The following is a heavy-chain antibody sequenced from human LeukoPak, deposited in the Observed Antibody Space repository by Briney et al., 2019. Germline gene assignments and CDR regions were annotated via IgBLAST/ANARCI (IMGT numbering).Heavy chain of an antibody. CDR3: AKDRGGSGWPRFNNYYGMDV. Sequence: PGRSLRLSCAASGFTFSSYGMHWVRQAPGKGLEWVAVISYDGSNKYYADSVKGRFTISRDNSKNTLYLQMNSLRAEDTAVYYCAKDRGGSGWPRFNNYYGMDVWGKGTTVTVSS. CDR2: ISYDGSNK. D-gene: IGHD6-19*01. CDR1: GFTFSSYG. J-gene: IGHJ6*04. V-gene: IGHV3-30*18.